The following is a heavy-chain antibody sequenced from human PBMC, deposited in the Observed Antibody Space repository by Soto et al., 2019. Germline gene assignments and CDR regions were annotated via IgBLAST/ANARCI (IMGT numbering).Heavy chain of an antibody. CDR1: GFTVSSNY. CDR3: ASGLFDYYYGMDV. J-gene: IGHJ6*02. CDR2: IYSGGST. D-gene: IGHD3-22*01. Sequence: EGSLRLSCAASGFTVSSNYMSWVRQAPGKGLEWVSVIYSGGSTYYADSVKGRFTISRDNSKNTLYLRMNSLRAEDTAVYYCASGLFDYYYGMDVWGQGTTVTVSS. V-gene: IGHV3-53*01.